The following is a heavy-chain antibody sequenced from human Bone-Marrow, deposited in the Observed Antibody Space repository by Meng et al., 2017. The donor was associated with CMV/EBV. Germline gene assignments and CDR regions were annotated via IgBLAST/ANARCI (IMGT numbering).Heavy chain of an antibody. D-gene: IGHD2-2*02. CDR3: ARDRDCSSTSCYTSDYYGMDV. CDR1: GFTFSSYS. V-gene: IGHV3-21*01. CDR2: ISSSSYI. J-gene: IGHJ6*02. Sequence: GESLKISCAASGFTFSSYSMNWVRQAPGKGLEWVSSISSSSYIYYADSVKGRFTISRDNAKNSLYLQMNSLRAEDTAVYYCARDRDCSSTSCYTSDYYGMDVWGQGTTVTVSS.